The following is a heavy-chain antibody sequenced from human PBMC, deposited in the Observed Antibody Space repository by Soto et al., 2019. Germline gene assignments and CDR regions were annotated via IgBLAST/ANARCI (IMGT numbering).Heavy chain of an antibody. V-gene: IGHV3-30*18. CDR1: GFTFSSYG. CDR2: ISYDGSNK. Sequence: GGSLRLSCAASGFTFSSYGMHWVRQAPGKGLEWVAVISYDGSNKYYADSVKGRFTISRDNSKNTLYLQMNSLRAEDTAVYYCAKDMEYSSSWYFDYWGQGTLVTVSS. CDR3: AKDMEYSSSWYFDY. J-gene: IGHJ4*02. D-gene: IGHD6-13*01.